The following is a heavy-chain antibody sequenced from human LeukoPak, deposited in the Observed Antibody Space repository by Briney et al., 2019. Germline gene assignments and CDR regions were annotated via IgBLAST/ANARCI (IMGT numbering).Heavy chain of an antibody. J-gene: IGHJ5*02. Sequence: PGGSLRLSCAASGFTFSSYSMNWVRQAPGKGLEWIGSIYYSGSTYYNPSLKSRVTISGDTSKNQFSLNLSSVTAADTAVYYCARDLGVVPAWGWFDPWGQGTLVTVSS. CDR1: GFTFSSYS. D-gene: IGHD2-2*01. CDR2: IYYSGST. V-gene: IGHV4-39*07. CDR3: ARDLGVVPAWGWFDP.